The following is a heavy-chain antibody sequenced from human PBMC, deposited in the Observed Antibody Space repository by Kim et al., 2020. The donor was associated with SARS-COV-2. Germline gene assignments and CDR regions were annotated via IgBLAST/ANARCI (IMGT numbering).Heavy chain of an antibody. CDR2: IRSKPNNYAT. CDR3: TRVNPIAGGWYDAFDI. J-gene: IGHJ3*02. Sequence: GGSLRLSCAASGFTFSGSTMHWVRQASGKGLEWVARIRSKPNNYATAYAASVKGRFTISRDDSKNTAYLQMSSLKTEDTAVYYCTRVNPIAGGWYDAFDIWGQGTMVTVSS. D-gene: IGHD6-19*01. CDR1: GFTFSGST. V-gene: IGHV3-73*01.